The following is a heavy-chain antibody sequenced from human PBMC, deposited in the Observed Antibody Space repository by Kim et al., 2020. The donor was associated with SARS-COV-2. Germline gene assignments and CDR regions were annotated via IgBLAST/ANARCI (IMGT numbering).Heavy chain of an antibody. J-gene: IGHJ6*02. V-gene: IGHV3-21*01. Sequence: GGSLRLSCAASGFTFSSYSMNWVRQAPGKGLEWVSSISSSSSYIYYADSVKGRFTISRDNAKNSLYLQMNSLRAEDTAVYYCVRGGGYCSSTSCPGYYYGMDVWGQGTTVTVSS. D-gene: IGHD2-2*01. CDR1: GFTFSSYS. CDR2: ISSSSSYI. CDR3: VRGGGYCSSTSCPGYYYGMDV.